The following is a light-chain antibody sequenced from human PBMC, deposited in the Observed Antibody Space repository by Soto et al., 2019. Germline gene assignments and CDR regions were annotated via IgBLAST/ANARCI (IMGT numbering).Light chain of an antibody. V-gene: IGLV4-69*01. CDR2: LNSDGSH. Sequence: QPVLTQSPSASASLGASVKLTCTLSSGHSNYAIAWHQQQPEKGPRYLMKLNSDGSHTKGDGIPDRFSGSSSGAERYLTISSLQSEDEADYYCQTWGAGPWVVGGGTKVTVL. J-gene: IGLJ3*02. CDR3: QTWGAGPWV. CDR1: SGHSNYA.